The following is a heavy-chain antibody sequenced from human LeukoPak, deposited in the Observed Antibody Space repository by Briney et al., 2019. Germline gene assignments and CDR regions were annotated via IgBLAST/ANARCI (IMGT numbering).Heavy chain of an antibody. CDR1: GFTFSSYG. Sequence: GGSLRLSCAASGFTFSSYGMHWVRQAPGKGLEWVAVISYDGSNKYYADSVKGRFTISRDSSKNTLYLQMNSLRAEDTAVYYCARSGSFAYFDYWGQGTLVTVSS. CDR3: ARSGSFAYFDY. V-gene: IGHV3-30*19. J-gene: IGHJ4*02. CDR2: ISYDGSNK. D-gene: IGHD1-26*01.